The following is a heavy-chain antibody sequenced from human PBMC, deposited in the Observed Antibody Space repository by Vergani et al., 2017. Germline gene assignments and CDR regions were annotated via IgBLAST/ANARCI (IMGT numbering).Heavy chain of an antibody. CDR3: AGYFKRIVATIQDGFGTQRDSPDY. CDR1: GFTFRSYA. J-gene: IGHJ4*02. D-gene: IGHD5-12*01. CDR2: MSYDGGNN. V-gene: IGHV3-30*04. Sequence: QVQLVESGGGVVQPGRSLRLTCAASGFTFRSYAMQWVRQAPGKGLEWVAVMSYDGGNNYYADSVKGRFTISRDNSKNTLYLQMNSLRAEDTAVYYCAGYFKRIVATIQDGFGTQRDSPDYWGQGTLVTVSS.